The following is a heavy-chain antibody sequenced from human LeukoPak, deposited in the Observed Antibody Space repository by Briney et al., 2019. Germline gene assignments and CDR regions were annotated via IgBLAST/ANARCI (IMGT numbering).Heavy chain of an antibody. CDR3: AEGPAAIGWFQE. V-gene: IGHV3-23*01. J-gene: IGHJ1*01. CDR2: ISGSGDRT. CDR1: DFTFSSYA. Sequence: GGSLRLSCAASDFTFSSYAMSWVRQAPGKGLEWVSGISGSGDRTYYADSVKGRFTISRDNSKNTLYMQMDSLRAEDTAIYYCAEGPAAIGWFQEWGQGTLVTVSS. D-gene: IGHD2-2*01.